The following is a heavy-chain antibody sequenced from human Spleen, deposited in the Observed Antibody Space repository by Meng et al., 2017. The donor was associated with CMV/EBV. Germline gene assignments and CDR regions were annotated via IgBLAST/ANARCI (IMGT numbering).Heavy chain of an antibody. CDR2: ISYDGSNK. Sequence: GESLKISCAASGFTFSSYEMNWVRQAPGKGLEWVAVISYDGSNKYYADSVKGRFTISRDNSKNTLYLQMNSLRAEDTAVYYCARGSGSYYYYYGMDVWGQGTTVTVSS. J-gene: IGHJ6*02. D-gene: IGHD6-25*01. V-gene: IGHV3-30*04. CDR3: ARGSGSYYYYYGMDV. CDR1: GFTFSSYE.